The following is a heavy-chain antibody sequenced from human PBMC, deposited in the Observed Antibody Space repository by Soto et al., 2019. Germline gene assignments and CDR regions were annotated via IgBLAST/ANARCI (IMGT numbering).Heavy chain of an antibody. V-gene: IGHV1-18*01. J-gene: IGHJ5*02. CDR3: ARHHGPTTSENWFDP. Sequence: QVQLVQSGVEVKTPVASVKVSCQASGYTFFTYDISWVRQAPGQGLAWMGWISNYSGDTKYAQKFQGRVTMTTDTSTTTADLELRSLTSDATAVYYCARHHGPTTSENWFDPWGQGTRVTVSS. CDR2: ISNYSGDT. CDR1: GYTFFTYD. D-gene: IGHD5-12*01.